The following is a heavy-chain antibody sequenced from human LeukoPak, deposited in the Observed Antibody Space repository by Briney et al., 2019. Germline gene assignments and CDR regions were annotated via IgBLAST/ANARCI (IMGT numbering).Heavy chain of an antibody. D-gene: IGHD4-23*01. Sequence: GESLKISCKGSGYSFTSYWIGWVRQMPGKGLEWMGIIYPGDSDTRYSPSFQGQVTISADKSISTAYLQWSSLKASDTAMYYCARLREYGGSGKYYFDYWGQGTLVTVSS. V-gene: IGHV5-51*01. CDR2: IYPGDSDT. CDR3: ARLREYGGSGKYYFDY. J-gene: IGHJ4*02. CDR1: GYSFTSYW.